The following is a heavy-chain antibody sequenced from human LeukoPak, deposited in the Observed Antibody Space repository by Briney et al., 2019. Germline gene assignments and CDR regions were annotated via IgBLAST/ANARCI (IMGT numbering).Heavy chain of an antibody. D-gene: IGHD6-13*01. J-gene: IGHJ6*03. Sequence: ASVKVSCKASGYTFTGYYMHWVRQAPGQGLEWMGIINPSGGSTSYAQKFQGRVTMTRDMSTSTVYMELSSLRSEDTAVYYCARGSIAAAGILRYYYYMDVWGKGTTVTVSS. CDR1: GYTFTGYY. CDR2: INPSGGST. CDR3: ARGSIAAAGILRYYYYMDV. V-gene: IGHV1-46*01.